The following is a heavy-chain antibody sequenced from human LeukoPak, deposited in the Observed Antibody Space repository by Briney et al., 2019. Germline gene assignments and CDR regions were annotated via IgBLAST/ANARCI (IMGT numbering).Heavy chain of an antibody. CDR3: ARGCSSSWFCWFDP. D-gene: IGHD6-13*01. V-gene: IGHV1-69*13. CDR2: IIPIFGTA. Sequence: WASVKVSCKASGGTFSSYAISWVRQAPGQGLEWMGGIIPIFGTANYAQKFQGRVTITADESTSTAYMELSSLRSEDTAVYYCARGCSSSWFCWFDPWGQGTLVTVSS. J-gene: IGHJ5*02. CDR1: GGTFSSYA.